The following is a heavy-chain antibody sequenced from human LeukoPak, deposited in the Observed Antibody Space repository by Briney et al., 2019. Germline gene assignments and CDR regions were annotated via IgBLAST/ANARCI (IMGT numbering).Heavy chain of an antibody. J-gene: IGHJ4*02. Sequence: GGSLRLSCAASGFTFSSYAMSWVRQAPGKGLEWVSAISGSGGSTYYADSVKGRFTISRDNSKNTLYLQMNSLRAEDTGVYYCAKAMVRGVIITHRVLDYWGQGTLVTVSS. V-gene: IGHV3-23*01. CDR1: GFTFSSYA. CDR2: ISGSGGST. CDR3: AKAMVRGVIITHRVLDY. D-gene: IGHD3-10*01.